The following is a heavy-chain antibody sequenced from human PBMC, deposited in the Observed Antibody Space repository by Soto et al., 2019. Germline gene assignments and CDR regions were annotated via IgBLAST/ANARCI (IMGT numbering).Heavy chain of an antibody. V-gene: IGHV3-53*01. CDR1: GFTVSTNY. Sequence: PGGSLRLSCAASGFTVSTNYMTWVRQAPERGLEWVSVIYSGGTTYYADSVKGRFIISRDSSKNTLYLQMNSLRVEDTAVYYCARDMVRAMDVWGKGTTVTVSS. J-gene: IGHJ6*04. CDR3: ARDMVRAMDV. CDR2: IYSGGTT. D-gene: IGHD3-10*01.